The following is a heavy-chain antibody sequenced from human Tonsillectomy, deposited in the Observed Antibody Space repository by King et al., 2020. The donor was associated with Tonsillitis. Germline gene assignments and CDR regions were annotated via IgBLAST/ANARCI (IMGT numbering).Heavy chain of an antibody. D-gene: IGHD1-14*01. J-gene: IGHJ3*02. CDR3: ATEEPRSDTRGQQKRDAFNI. Sequence: VQLVQSGAEVKKPGASVKVSCKVSGYILSELSMHWVRQAPGIGLEWMGGFDPEDGATIYAQKFRGRVIMTEDTSTDTAYMELSSLRSEDTAVYYCATEEPRSDTRGQQKRDAFNIWGQGTLVTVSS. CDR1: GYILSELS. V-gene: IGHV1-24*01. CDR2: FDPEDGAT.